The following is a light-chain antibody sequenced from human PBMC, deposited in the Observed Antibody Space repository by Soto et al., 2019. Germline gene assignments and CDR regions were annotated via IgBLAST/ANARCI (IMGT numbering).Light chain of an antibody. CDR3: AAWDDSLNGYYV. CDR1: SSNIGSNT. J-gene: IGLJ1*01. Sequence: QSVLTQPPSASGTPGQRVTISCSGSSSNIGSNTVNWYQQLPGTAPKLLIYSNNQRPSGVPDRFSGSKSGTSASLAISGLQYEDEADYYCAAWDDSLNGYYVFGTGTKLPVL. CDR2: SNN. V-gene: IGLV1-44*01.